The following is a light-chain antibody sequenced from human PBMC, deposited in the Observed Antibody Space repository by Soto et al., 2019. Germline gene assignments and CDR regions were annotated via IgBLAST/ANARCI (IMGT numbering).Light chain of an antibody. CDR2: GAS. Sequence: EIVLTQSPGTLSLSPGERATLSCRASQSVSSSYLAWYQQKPGQAPRPLIYGASSRAIGIPDRFSGSGSGTDFTLTICRLEPEDFAVYYCQQYGSSPWTFGQGTMVEIK. J-gene: IGKJ1*01. CDR1: QSVSSSY. V-gene: IGKV3-20*01. CDR3: QQYGSSPWT.